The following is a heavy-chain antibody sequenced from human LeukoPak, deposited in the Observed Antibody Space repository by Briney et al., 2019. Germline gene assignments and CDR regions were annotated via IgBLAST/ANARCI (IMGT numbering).Heavy chain of an antibody. D-gene: IGHD3-10*01. CDR1: GFTFSSYS. CDR3: ARVPSRLLWFGERVSIDY. J-gene: IGHJ4*02. Sequence: GGSLRLSCAASGFTFSSYSMNWVRQAPGKGLEWVSYISSSSSTIYYADSVKGRFTIPRDNAKNSLYLQMNSLRAEDTAVYYCARVPSRLLWFGERVSIDYWGQGTLVTVSS. V-gene: IGHV3-48*01. CDR2: ISSSSSTI.